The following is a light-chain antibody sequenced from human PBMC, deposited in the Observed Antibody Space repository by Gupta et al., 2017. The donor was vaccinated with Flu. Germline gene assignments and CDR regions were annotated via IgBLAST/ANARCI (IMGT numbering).Light chain of an antibody. CDR1: SSDVGGYNY. V-gene: IGLV2-8*01. J-gene: IGLJ1*01. Sequence: QSALPQPPSASGSPGQSVTISCTGTSSDVGGYNYVSWYQQHPGKAPKLMIYEVSKRPSGVPDRFSGSKSDNTASLTVSGLQAEDEADYYCSSYASSNTFCVFGTGTKVTVL. CDR2: EVS. CDR3: SSYASSNTFCV.